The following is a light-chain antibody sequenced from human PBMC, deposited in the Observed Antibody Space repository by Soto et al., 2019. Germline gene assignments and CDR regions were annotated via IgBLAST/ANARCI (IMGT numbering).Light chain of an antibody. Sequence: DIQMTQSPSTLSASVGDRVTITCRASQSISSWLAWYQQKPGTAPKLLIYAASTLESGVPSRFSGSRSGTEFTLTVSSLQPDDCATYYCQQYNDSFPYTFGQGTKLEIK. J-gene: IGKJ2*01. CDR3: QQYNDSFPYT. CDR1: QSISSW. CDR2: AAS. V-gene: IGKV1-5*03.